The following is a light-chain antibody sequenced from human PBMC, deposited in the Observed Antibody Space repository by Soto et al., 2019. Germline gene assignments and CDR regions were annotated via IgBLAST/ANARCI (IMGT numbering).Light chain of an antibody. CDR3: QQRTDWVT. CDR1: QSVSSY. J-gene: IGKJ4*01. Sequence: EIVLTQSPATLSLSPGERATLSCRASQSVSSYLAWYQQKPGQAPRLLIYEASNRATGIPARSSGSGSGTDFTLTISSLEPEDFAVYYCQQRTDWVTFGGGTKVDIK. V-gene: IGKV3-11*01. CDR2: EAS.